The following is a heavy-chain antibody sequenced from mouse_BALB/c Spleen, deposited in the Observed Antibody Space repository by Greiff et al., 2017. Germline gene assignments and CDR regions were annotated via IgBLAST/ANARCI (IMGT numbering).Heavy chain of an antibody. CDR2: IYPGDGDT. D-gene: IGHD3-2*01. J-gene: IGHJ2*01. Sequence: QVQLKQSGAELVRPGSSVKISCKASGYAFSSYWMNWVKQRPGQGLEWIGQIYPGDGDTNYNGKFKGKATLTADKSSSTAYMQLSSLTSEDSAVYFCARDSSGYRYYFDYWGQGTTLTVSS. CDR3: ARDSSGYRYYFDY. CDR1: GYAFSSYW. V-gene: IGHV1-80*01.